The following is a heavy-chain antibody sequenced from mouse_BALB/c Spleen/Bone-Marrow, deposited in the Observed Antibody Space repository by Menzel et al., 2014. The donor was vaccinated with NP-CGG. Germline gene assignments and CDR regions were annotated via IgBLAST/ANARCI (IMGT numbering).Heavy chain of an antibody. J-gene: IGHJ1*01. V-gene: IGHV6-6*01. CDR2: IRXXANNHAT. CDR3: TRYGNYGYFDV. CDR1: GFTFSDAW. D-gene: IGHD2-1*01. Sequence: EVQVVESGGGLVQPGGSMKLSCAASGFTFSDAWXDWVXQSPXXGLEWVXXIRXXANNHATYYAESVKGRFTISRDDSKSSVYLQMNSLRAEDTGIYYCTRYGNYGYFDVWGAGTTVTVSS.